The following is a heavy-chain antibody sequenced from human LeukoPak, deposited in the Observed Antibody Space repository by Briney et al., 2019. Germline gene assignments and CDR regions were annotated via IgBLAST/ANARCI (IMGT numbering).Heavy chain of an antibody. CDR2: IRYDGSNE. CDR1: GFTFSSYG. D-gene: IGHD7-27*01. CDR3: ARDGDVDSTTGAFDI. J-gene: IGHJ3*02. V-gene: IGHV3-30*02. Sequence: GGSLRLSCAASGFTFSSYGMHWVRQAPGKGLEWAAFIRYDGSNEYYADSVKGRFTISRDNSKNSLYLQMNSLRAEDTAVYYCARDGDVDSTTGAFDIWGQGTMVTVSS.